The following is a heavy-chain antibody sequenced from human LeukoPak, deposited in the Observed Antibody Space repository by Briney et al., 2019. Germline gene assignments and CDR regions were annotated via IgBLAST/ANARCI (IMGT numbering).Heavy chain of an antibody. CDR2: VYHSGST. CDR1: GYSISSGYY. D-gene: IGHD1-26*01. V-gene: IGHV4-38-2*01. Sequence: PSETLSLTCAVSGYSISSGYYWGWIRQPPGKGLEWIGNVYHSGSTYKNPSLKSRVSISLDTSNNQFSLKLTSVTAADTAIYYCARLSGAPVRHPIYHFDYWGQGTLVTVPS. CDR3: ARLSGAPVRHPIYHFDY. J-gene: IGHJ4*02.